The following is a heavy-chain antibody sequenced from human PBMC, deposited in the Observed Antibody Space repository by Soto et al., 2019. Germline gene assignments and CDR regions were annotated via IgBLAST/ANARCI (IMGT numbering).Heavy chain of an antibody. V-gene: IGHV1-18*04. J-gene: IGHJ6*02. CDR3: AREADIAVAGYYYYYGMDV. CDR1: GYTFTSYG. D-gene: IGHD6-19*01. Sequence: ASVKVSCKASGYTFTSYGISWVRQAPGQGLEWMGWISAYNGNTNYAQKLQGRVTMTTDTSTSTAYMELRSPRSDDTAVYYCAREADIAVAGYYYYYGMDVWGQGTTVTVS. CDR2: ISAYNGNT.